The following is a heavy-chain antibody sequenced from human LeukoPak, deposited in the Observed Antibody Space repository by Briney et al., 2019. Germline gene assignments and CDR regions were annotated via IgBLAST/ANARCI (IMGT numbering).Heavy chain of an antibody. CDR3: ARTEYYYDSSGYYD. V-gene: IGHV1-2*02. CDR2: INPNSGGT. D-gene: IGHD3-22*01. Sequence: GASVKVSCKASGYTFTGYYTHWVRQAPGQGLEWMGWINPNSGGTNYAQKFQGRVTMTRDTSISTAYMELSRLRSDDTAVYYCARTEYYYDSSGYYDWGQGTLVTVSS. J-gene: IGHJ4*02. CDR1: GYTFTGYY.